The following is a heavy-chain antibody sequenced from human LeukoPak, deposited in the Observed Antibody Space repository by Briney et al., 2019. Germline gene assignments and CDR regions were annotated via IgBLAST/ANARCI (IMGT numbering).Heavy chain of an antibody. V-gene: IGHV3-23*01. D-gene: IGHD2-2*01. CDR3: ARESKIGYCSSTSCYYYGMDV. CDR2: ISGSGGST. Sequence: GGSLRLSCAASGFTFGSYAMSWVRQAPGKGLEWVSAISGSGGSTYYADSVKGRFTISRDNSKNTLYLQMNSLRAEDTAVYYCARESKIGYCSSTSCYYYGMDVWGQGTTVTVSS. J-gene: IGHJ6*02. CDR1: GFTFGSYA.